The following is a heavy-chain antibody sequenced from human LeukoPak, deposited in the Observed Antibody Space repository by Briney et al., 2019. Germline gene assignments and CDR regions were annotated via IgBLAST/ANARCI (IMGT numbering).Heavy chain of an antibody. D-gene: IGHD2-15*01. J-gene: IGHJ3*02. CDR2: ISGDGGST. CDR3: AKDATPDCSGGSCDNDAFDI. CDR1: GFTFGDYA. Sequence: GGSLRLYCAASGFTFGDYAMHWVRQAPGKGLEWVSLISGDGGSTYYADSVKGRFTISRDKSKNSLYLQMNSLRTEDTALYYCAKDATPDCSGGSCDNDAFDIWGQGTMVTVSS. V-gene: IGHV3-43*02.